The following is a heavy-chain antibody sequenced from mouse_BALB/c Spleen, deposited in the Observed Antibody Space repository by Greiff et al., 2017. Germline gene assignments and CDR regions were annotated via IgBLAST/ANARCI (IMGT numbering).Heavy chain of an antibody. CDR3: ARGYYGSSGAY. J-gene: IGHJ3*01. CDR2: ISDGGSYT. Sequence: EVQGVESGGGLVKPGGSLKLSCAASGFTFSDYYMYWVRQTPEKRLEWVATISDGGSYTYYPDSVKGRFTISRDNAKNNLYLQMSSLKSEDTAMYYCARGYYGSSGAYWGQGTLVTVSA. D-gene: IGHD1-1*01. V-gene: IGHV5-4*02. CDR1: GFTFSDYY.